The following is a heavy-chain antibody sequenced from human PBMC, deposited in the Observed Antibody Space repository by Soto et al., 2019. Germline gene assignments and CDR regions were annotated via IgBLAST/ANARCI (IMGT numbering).Heavy chain of an antibody. V-gene: IGHV4-39*01. CDR3: ARIYYDYVWGSYLANYFDY. D-gene: IGHD3-16*01. J-gene: IGHJ4*02. Sequence: SETLSLTCTVSGGSISSSIDYWGGIRHPPGKGLEWIGSIYYSGSTYYNPSLKSRVTISVDTSKNQFSLKLSSVTAADTAVYYCARIYYDYVWGSYLANYFDYWGQGTLVTLSS. CDR1: GGSISSSIDY. CDR2: IYYSGST.